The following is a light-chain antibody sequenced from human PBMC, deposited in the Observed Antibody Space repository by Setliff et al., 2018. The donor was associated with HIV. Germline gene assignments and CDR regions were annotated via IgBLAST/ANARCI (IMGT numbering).Light chain of an antibody. J-gene: IGLJ2*01. Sequence: SSELTQAPSVSVAPGKTARITCGGNNIGSKSVHWYQQKPGQAPVLVIYYDSDRPSGIPERFSGSNSGNTATLTISRVEAGDEADYYCQVWDSSSDHRGVFGGGTK. CDR2: YDS. V-gene: IGLV3-21*04. CDR3: QVWDSSSDHRGV. CDR1: NIGSKS.